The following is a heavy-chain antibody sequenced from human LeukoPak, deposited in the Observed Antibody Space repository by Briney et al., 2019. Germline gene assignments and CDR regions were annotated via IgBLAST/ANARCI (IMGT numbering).Heavy chain of an antibody. Sequence: SETLSLTCTVSGGSISGYYWSWIRQPPGKGLEWIGYIYYSGSTNYNPSLKSRVTISVDTSKNQFSLKLSSVTAADTAVYYCARQEVGAHFDYWGQGTLVTVSS. CDR1: GGSISGYY. CDR2: IYYSGST. V-gene: IGHV4-59*01. CDR3: ARQEVGAHFDY. J-gene: IGHJ4*02.